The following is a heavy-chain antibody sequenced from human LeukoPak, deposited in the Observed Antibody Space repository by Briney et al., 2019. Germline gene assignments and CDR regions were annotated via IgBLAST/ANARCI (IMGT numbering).Heavy chain of an antibody. D-gene: IGHD2-15*01. CDR3: ARGNTGYCSGGSCYNY. CDR2: IKEDGTVK. V-gene: IGHV3-7*05. Sequence: LSGGSLRLSCAASGFTFSRYWMSWVRQAPGKGLEWVANIKEDGTVKYYVESVKGRFTISRDNAKNSLYLQMNSLRAEDTALYYCARGNTGYCSGGSCYNYWGQGTLVTVSS. CDR1: GFTFSRYW. J-gene: IGHJ4*02.